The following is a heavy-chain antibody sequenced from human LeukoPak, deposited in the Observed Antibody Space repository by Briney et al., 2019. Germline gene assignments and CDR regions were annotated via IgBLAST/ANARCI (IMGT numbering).Heavy chain of an antibody. J-gene: IGHJ5*02. V-gene: IGHV3-23*01. CDR1: GFTFSSYA. D-gene: IGHD6-19*01. Sequence: GGSLRLSCAASGFTFSSYAMSWVRQAPGKGLEWVSGISGSGGSTYYADSVKGRFTISRDNSENTLFPQMNSLRAADTAVYYCAKVDYSSACGSLTWFDHWGQGTLVTVSS. CDR2: ISGSGGST. CDR3: AKVDYSSACGSLTWFDH.